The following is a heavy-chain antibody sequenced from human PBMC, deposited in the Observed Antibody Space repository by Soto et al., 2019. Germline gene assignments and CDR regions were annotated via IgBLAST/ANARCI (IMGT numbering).Heavy chain of an antibody. V-gene: IGHV4-34*01. Sequence: PSETLSLTCVVSGGSLSDYFWSWIRQPPGVALEWIGEINHLGSINYNPSLKSRVTMSVDTSKNQFSLTLNSVTAADTATYYCAGGGKSFGAYFYYLDVGDRGTTVTVSS. CDR2: INHLGSI. CDR1: GGSLSDYF. CDR3: AGGGKSFGAYFYYLDV. J-gene: IGHJ6*03. D-gene: IGHD3-16*01.